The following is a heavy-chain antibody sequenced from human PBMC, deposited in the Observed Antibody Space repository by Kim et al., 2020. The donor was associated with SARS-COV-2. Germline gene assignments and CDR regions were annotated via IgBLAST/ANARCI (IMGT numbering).Heavy chain of an antibody. V-gene: IGHV1-69*13. CDR2: IIPIFGTA. D-gene: IGHD2-15*01. CDR3: ARDRSSDCSGGSCELYYYYGMDV. CDR1: GGTFSSYA. Sequence: SVKVSCKASGGTFSSYAISWVRQAPGQGLEWMGGIIPIFGTANYAQKFQGRVTITADESTSTAYMELSSLRSEDTAVYYCARDRSSDCSGGSCELYYYYGMDVWGQGTTVTVSS. J-gene: IGHJ6*02.